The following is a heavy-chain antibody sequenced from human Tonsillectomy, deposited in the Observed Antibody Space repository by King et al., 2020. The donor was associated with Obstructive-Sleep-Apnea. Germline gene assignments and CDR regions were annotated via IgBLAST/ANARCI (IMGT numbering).Heavy chain of an antibody. CDR1: GFIFDRFA. Sequence: VQLVESGGGLVQPGGSLRLSCAASGFIFDRFAMTWVRQAPGRGLEWVSTIGGRGGTTPYADSVNGRFTISRDNSKNTLSLHMNSLRVEDTAVYYCAKEGINTFGGDGIHSWGQGTLVTVSS. CDR3: AKEGINTFGGDGIHS. J-gene: IGHJ4*02. CDR2: IGGRGGTT. D-gene: IGHD3-16*01. V-gene: IGHV3-23*04.